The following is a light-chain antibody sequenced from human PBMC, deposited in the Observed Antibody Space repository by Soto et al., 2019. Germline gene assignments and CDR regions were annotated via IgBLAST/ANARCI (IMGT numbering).Light chain of an antibody. Sequence: QSVLTQPASVSGSPGQSITISCTGTSNDVGGYNYVSWYQQHPHKAPKLMIFDVSNRPSGVSNRFSGSKSGNTASLTISGLQAEDEADYYCTSYTTSSTLVFGGGTKLTVL. CDR1: SNDVGGYNY. CDR2: DVS. J-gene: IGLJ3*02. CDR3: TSYTTSSTLV. V-gene: IGLV2-14*03.